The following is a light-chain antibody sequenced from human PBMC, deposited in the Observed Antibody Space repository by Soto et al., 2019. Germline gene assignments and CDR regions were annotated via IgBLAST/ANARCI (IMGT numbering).Light chain of an antibody. CDR3: CSYAGPHTRYV. CDR2: DVS. Sequence: QSVLTQPASVSGSPGHSITISCTGTTSDVGNYNLVSWYQHHPGKAPKLIIYDVSERPSGVSNRFSASKSGNTASLTISGLQAEDEADYYCCSYAGPHTRYVFGTGTKVTVL. V-gene: IGLV2-23*02. CDR1: TSDVGNYNL. J-gene: IGLJ1*01.